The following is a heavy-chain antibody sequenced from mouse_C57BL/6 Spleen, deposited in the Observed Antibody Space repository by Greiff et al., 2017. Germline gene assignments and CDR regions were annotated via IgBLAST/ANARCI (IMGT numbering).Heavy chain of an antibody. Sequence: EVKLMESEGGLVQPGSSMKLSCTASGFTFSDYYMAWVRQVPEKGLEWVANINYDGSSTYYLDSLKSRFIISRDNAKNILYLQMSSLKSEDTATYYCARDEGSYYDYWGQGTLVTVSA. D-gene: IGHD2-10*01. V-gene: IGHV5-16*01. J-gene: IGHJ3*01. CDR1: GFTFSDYY. CDR2: INYDGSST. CDR3: ARDEGSYYDY.